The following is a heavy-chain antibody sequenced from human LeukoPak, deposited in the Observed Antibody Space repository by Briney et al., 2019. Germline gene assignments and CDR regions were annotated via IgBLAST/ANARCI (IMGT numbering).Heavy chain of an antibody. CDR1: GFTVSRNY. CDR3: AREVGGGATNYFDY. V-gene: IGHV3-53*01. D-gene: IGHD1-26*01. J-gene: IGHJ4*02. CDR2: IYSADSA. Sequence: GGSLRLSCAASGFTVSRNYMSWVRQDPGKGLEWVSVIYSADSAYYADSVRGRFTISRDNSKNTLYLQMNSLRADDTAVYYCAREVGGGATNYFDYWGQGTLVTVSS.